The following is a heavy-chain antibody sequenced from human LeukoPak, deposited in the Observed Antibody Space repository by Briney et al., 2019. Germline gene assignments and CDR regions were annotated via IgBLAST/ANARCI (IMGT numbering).Heavy chain of an antibody. CDR1: GYTFTSYG. D-gene: IGHD6-6*01. Sequence: GASVKVSCKASGYTFTSYGISWVRQAPGQGLEWMGWISAYNGNTNYAQKLQGRVTMTTDTSTSTAYMELRSLRSDDTAVYYCARDIEYSSSPETPDAFDMWGQGTMVTVSS. CDR3: ARDIEYSSSPETPDAFDM. CDR2: ISAYNGNT. J-gene: IGHJ3*02. V-gene: IGHV1-18*01.